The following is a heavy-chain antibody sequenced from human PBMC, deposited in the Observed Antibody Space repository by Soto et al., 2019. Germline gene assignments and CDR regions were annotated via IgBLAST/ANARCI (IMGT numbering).Heavy chain of an antibody. V-gene: IGHV1-46*01. D-gene: IGHD1-20*01. CDR1: GYTFTSYF. Sequence: QVQLVQSGAEVKKPGASVTVTCRAAGYTFTSYFIHWVRQAPGHGLEWMAIINPSDGATKYAQKVRGRVIMTGDTSTNTVYMELRNLNSEDAAVYYCARGSVIGTTSPIDIWGQGAVVNISS. CDR2: INPSDGAT. CDR3: ARGSVIGTTSPIDI. J-gene: IGHJ3*02.